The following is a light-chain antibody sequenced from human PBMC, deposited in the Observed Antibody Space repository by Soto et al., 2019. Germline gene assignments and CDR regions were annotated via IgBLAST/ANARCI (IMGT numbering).Light chain of an antibody. CDR2: QTS. V-gene: IGKV1-5*03. CDR1: QTINR. Sequence: DIQMTQSPSTLSASVGDRVTITCRAGQTINRLAWYQQEPGKPPKLLIYQTSSLESGVPSRFSGSGSGTEFTLTINSLQPDDFTTFYCQQYGSYPYTFGQGTRLEIK. CDR3: QQYGSYPYT. J-gene: IGKJ2*01.